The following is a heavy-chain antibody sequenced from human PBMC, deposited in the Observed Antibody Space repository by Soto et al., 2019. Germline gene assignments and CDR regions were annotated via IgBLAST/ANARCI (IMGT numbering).Heavy chain of an antibody. CDR3: ARGYCSSTSCFYGMDA. Sequence: QVQLVESGGGVVQPGRSLRLACAASGFTFSGNAMHWVRQAPGKGLEWVAFISYDGNNKYYADSGKGRFTISRDNSKNKLYLQMNSLRAEDTAVYYCARGYCSSTSCFYGMDAWGQGTTVTVSS. D-gene: IGHD2-2*01. CDR1: GFTFSGNA. CDR2: ISYDGNNK. V-gene: IGHV3-30*04. J-gene: IGHJ6*02.